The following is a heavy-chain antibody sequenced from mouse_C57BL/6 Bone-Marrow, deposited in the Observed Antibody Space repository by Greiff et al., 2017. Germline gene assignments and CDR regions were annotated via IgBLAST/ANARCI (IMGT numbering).Heavy chain of an antibody. CDR2: IYPGNSDT. CDR1: GYTFTSYW. Sequence: EVQLQQSGTVLARPGASVKMSCKTSGYTFTSYWMHWVKQRPGQGLEWIGAIYPGNSDTSYNQKFKGKAKLTAVTSASTAYMQLSSLTNEDSAVXYCTRSCYLFYAMDYWGQGTSVTVSS. D-gene: IGHD2-12*01. CDR3: TRSCYLFYAMDY. J-gene: IGHJ4*01. V-gene: IGHV1-5*01.